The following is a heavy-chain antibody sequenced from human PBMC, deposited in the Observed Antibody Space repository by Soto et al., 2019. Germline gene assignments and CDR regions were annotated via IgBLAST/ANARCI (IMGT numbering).Heavy chain of an antibody. D-gene: IGHD3-3*01. V-gene: IGHV1-8*01. Sequence: ASVKVSCKASGYTFTSYDINWVRQATGQGLEWMGWMNSNSGNTGYAQKFQGRVTMTRNTSISTAYMELSSLRSEDTAVYYCARIGYYDFWSGSRPYYYYYYMDVWGKGTTVTVSS. CDR2: MNSNSGNT. J-gene: IGHJ6*03. CDR3: ARIGYYDFWSGSRPYYYYYYMDV. CDR1: GYTFTSYD.